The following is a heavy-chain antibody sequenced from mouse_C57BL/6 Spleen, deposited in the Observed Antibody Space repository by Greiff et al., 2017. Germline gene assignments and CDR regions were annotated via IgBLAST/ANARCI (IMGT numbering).Heavy chain of an antibody. Sequence: QVQLQQSGPELVKPGASVKISCKASGYAFSSSWMHWVKQRPGKGLEWIGRIYPGDGDTTYNGKFQGKATLTAVKSSSTAYLQLSSLTSEDSAVYFCARHGGYYPYYVDYWGQGTTLTVSS. CDR2: IYPGDGDT. CDR1: GYAFSSSW. D-gene: IGHD2-3*01. CDR3: ARHGGYYPYYVDY. V-gene: IGHV1-82*01. J-gene: IGHJ2*01.